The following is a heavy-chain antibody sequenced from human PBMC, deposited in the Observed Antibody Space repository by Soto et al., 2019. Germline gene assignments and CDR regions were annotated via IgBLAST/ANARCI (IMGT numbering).Heavy chain of an antibody. V-gene: IGHV4-39*01. CDR2: IYYSGST. CDR3: ARQRTSVVTQAYFDS. CDR1: GDSINNRSYY. Sequence: SETLSLPCPVTGDSINNRSYYWGWIRQPPGKGLEWIGSIYYSGSTYNNPSLKSRVSMSVDTSKNQFSLKLRSVTAADTALYYCARQRTSVVTQAYFDSWGQGSLVTVSS. J-gene: IGHJ4*02. D-gene: IGHD2-21*02.